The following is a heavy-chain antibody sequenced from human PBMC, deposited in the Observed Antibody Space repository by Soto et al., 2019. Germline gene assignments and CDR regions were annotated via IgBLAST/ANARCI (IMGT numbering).Heavy chain of an antibody. J-gene: IGHJ4*02. CDR1: GGSISSGDYY. Sequence: SETLSLTCTVSGGSISSGDYYWSWIRQPPGKGLEWIGYIYYSGSTYYNPSLKSRVTISVDTSKNQFTLKLSSVTAADTAVYYCARTFSTCLDYWGQGTLVTVSS. CDR3: ARTFSTCLDY. V-gene: IGHV4-30-4*01. CDR2: IYYSGST.